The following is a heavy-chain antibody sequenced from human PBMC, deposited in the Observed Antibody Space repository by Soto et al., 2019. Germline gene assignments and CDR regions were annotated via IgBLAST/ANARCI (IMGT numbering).Heavy chain of an antibody. CDR1: GFTFSSYG. Sequence: PGGSLRLSCAASGFTFSSYGMHWVRQAPGKGLEWVAVISYDGSNKYYADSVKGRFTISRDNSKNTLYLQMNSLRAEDTAVYYCAKDSLDYWGQGTLVTVSS. J-gene: IGHJ4*02. CDR3: AKDSLDY. V-gene: IGHV3-30*18. CDR2: ISYDGSNK.